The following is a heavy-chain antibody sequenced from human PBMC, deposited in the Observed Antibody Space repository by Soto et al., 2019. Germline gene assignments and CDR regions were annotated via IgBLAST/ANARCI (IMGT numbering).Heavy chain of an antibody. CDR3: ARDLMGGGLGFGELSEGAFDI. Sequence: GASVKVSCKASGYTFTSYGISWVRQAPGQGLEWMGWISAYNGNTNYAQKLQGRVTMTTDTSTSTAYMELRSLRSDDTAVYYCARDLMGGGLGFGELSEGAFDIWGQGTMVTVSS. V-gene: IGHV1-18*01. D-gene: IGHD3-10*01. J-gene: IGHJ3*02. CDR1: GYTFTSYG. CDR2: ISAYNGNT.